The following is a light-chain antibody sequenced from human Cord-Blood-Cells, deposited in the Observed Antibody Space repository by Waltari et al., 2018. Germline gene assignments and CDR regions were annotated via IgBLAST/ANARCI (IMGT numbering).Light chain of an antibody. CDR2: DVS. V-gene: IGLV2-11*01. CDR3: CSYAGSYTWV. Sequence: SALTQPRSASGSPGQSVTISCTGPSSDVCGSNYVSWYQQHPGKAPKLMIYDVSKRPSGVPDRFSGSKSGNTASLTISGLQAEDEADYYCCSYAGSYTWVFGGGTKLTVL. CDR1: SSDVCGSNY. J-gene: IGLJ2*01.